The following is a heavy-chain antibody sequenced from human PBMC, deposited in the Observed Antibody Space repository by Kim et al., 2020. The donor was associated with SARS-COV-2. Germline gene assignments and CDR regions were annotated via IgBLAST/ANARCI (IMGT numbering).Heavy chain of an antibody. J-gene: IGHJ6*02. CDR3: ARVAAAGTDYYGMDV. D-gene: IGHD6-13*01. CDR2: INPNSGGT. V-gene: IGHV1-2*04. CDR1: GYTFTGYY. Sequence: ASVKVSCKASGYTFTGYYMHWVRQAPGQGLEWMGWINPNSGGTNYAQKFQGWVTMTRDTSISTAYMELSRLRSDDTAVYYCARVAAAGTDYYGMDVWGQGTTVTVSS.